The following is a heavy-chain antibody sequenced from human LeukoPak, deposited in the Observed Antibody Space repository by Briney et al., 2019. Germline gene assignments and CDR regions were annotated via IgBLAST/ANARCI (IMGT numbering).Heavy chain of an antibody. CDR1: GGTFSSYA. CDR3: ARASHDYGDLRLDSFDY. Sequence: SVKVSCKASGGTFSSYAISWVRQAPGQGLEWMGGIIPIFGTANYPQKFQGRVTITTDESTSTAYMELSSLRSEDTAVYYCARASHDYGDLRLDSFDYWGQGTLVTVSS. V-gene: IGHV1-69*05. D-gene: IGHD4-17*01. CDR2: IIPIFGTA. J-gene: IGHJ4*02.